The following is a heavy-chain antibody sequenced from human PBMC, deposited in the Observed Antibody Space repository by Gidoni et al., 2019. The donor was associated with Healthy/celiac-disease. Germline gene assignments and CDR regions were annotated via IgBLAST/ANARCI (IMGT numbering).Heavy chain of an antibody. D-gene: IGHD5-18*01. CDR3: ARGKRSRINSCMDV. V-gene: IGHV3-21*01. Sequence: EVQLVESGGGLVKPGGSLRLSGAASGFTFSSYSMNWVRQAPGKGLEWVSSISSSSSYIYYADSVTGRFPISRDNAKNSLYLQMNSLRAEDTAAYYCARGKRSRINSCMDVWGQGTTVTVSS. CDR1: GFTFSSYS. CDR2: ISSSSSYI. J-gene: IGHJ6*02.